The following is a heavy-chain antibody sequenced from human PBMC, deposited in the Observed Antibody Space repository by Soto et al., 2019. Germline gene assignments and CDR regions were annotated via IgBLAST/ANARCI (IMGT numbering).Heavy chain of an antibody. CDR2: IYYSGST. CDR1: GGSISSSSYY. D-gene: IGHD6-13*01. V-gene: IGHV4-39*01. CDR3: ARQLTSMYSSSWYFDY. J-gene: IGHJ4*02. Sequence: SETLSLTCTVSGGSISSSSYYWGWIRQPPGKGLEWIGSIYYSGSTYYNPSLKSRVTISVDTSKNHFSLKLSSVTAADTAVYYCARQLTSMYSSSWYFDYWGQGTLVTVSS.